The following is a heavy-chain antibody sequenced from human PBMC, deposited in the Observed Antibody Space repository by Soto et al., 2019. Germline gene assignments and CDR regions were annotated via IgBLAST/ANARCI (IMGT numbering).Heavy chain of an antibody. CDR3: ARDQWVSFYYGSGSYLDY. D-gene: IGHD3-10*01. CDR2: ISSSSSYI. CDR1: GFTFSSYS. J-gene: IGHJ4*02. Sequence: GGSLRLSCAASGFTFSSYSMNWVRQAPGKGLEWVSSISSSSSYIYYADSVKGRFTISRDNAKNSLYLQMNSLRAEETAVYYCARDQWVSFYYGSGSYLDYWGQGTLVTVSS. V-gene: IGHV3-21*01.